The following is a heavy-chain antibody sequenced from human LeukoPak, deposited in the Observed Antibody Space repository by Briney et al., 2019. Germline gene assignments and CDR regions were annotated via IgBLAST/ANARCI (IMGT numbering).Heavy chain of an antibody. J-gene: IGHJ4*02. CDR1: GFTFSSYG. V-gene: IGHV3-30*03. CDR3: ATGGYSYGYDY. Sequence: PGGSLRLSCAASGFTFSSYGMHWVRQAPGKGLEWVAVISYDGSNKYYADSVKGRFTISRDNSKNTLYLQMNSLKAEDTAVYYCATGGYSYGYDYWGQGTLVTVSS. CDR2: ISYDGSNK. D-gene: IGHD5-18*01.